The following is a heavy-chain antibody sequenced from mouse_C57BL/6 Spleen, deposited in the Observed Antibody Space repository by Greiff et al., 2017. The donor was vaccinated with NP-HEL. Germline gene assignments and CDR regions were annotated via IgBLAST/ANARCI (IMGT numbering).Heavy chain of an antibody. CDR3: ARRSSYYSNYLNY. V-gene: IGHV1-58*01. CDR1: GYTFTSYG. J-gene: IGHJ2*01. D-gene: IGHD2-5*01. CDR2: IYIGNGYT. Sequence: EVKLQQSGAELVRPGSSVKMSCKTSGYTFTSYGINWVKQRPGQGLEWIGYIYIGNGYTEYNEKFKGKATLTSDTSSSTAYMQLSSLTSEDSAVYYCARRSSYYSNYLNYWGQGTTLTVSS.